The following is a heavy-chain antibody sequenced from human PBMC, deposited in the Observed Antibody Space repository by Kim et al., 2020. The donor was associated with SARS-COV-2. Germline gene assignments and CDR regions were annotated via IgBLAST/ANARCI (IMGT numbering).Heavy chain of an antibody. D-gene: IGHD1-1*01. CDR3: AKDVEMSTIEPYFDY. V-gene: IGHV3-9*01. Sequence: GGSLRLSCAASGFTFDDYAMHWVRQAPGKGLEWVSGISWNSGTIGYADSVKSRFTISRDNAKNSLYLQMNSLRAEDTALYYFAKDVEMSTIEPYFDYWGQGTLVTVSS. CDR2: ISWNSGTI. CDR1: GFTFDDYA. J-gene: IGHJ4*02.